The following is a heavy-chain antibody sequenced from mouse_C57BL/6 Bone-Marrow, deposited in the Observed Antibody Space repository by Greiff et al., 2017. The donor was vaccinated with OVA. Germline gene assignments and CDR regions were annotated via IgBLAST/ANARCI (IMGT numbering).Heavy chain of an antibody. D-gene: IGHD1-1*01. V-gene: IGHV1S81*02. Sequence: VQLQQSGAELVKPGASVKLSCKASGYTFTSYYMYWVKQRPGQGLEWIGDINPSNGGTDFNEKFKSKATLTVDKSSSTAYMQLSSLTSEDSAVYYCTRAGYGGFADWGQGTLVTVSA. J-gene: IGHJ3*01. CDR3: TRAGYGGFAD. CDR1: GYTFTSYY. CDR2: INPSNGGT.